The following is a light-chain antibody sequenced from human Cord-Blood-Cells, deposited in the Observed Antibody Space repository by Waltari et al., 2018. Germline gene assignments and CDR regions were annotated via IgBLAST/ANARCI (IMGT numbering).Light chain of an antibody. CDR3: QQYNNWPPLT. CDR1: QSVSSN. V-gene: IGKV3-15*01. J-gene: IGKJ4*01. CDR2: GAS. Sequence: EIVMTQSPATLSVSPGERATLSCRAGQSVSSNLAWYQQKPGQAPRLLIYGASTRATGIPARFSGSGSGTEFTLTISSLQSEDFAVYYGQQYNNWPPLTFGGGTKVEIK.